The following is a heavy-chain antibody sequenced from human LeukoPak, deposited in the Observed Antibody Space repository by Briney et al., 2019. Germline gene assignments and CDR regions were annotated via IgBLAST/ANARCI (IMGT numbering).Heavy chain of an antibody. Sequence: SQTLSLTCTVSGGSISSSSYYWGWIRQPPGKGLEWIGSIYYSGSTYYNPSLKSRVTISVDTSKNQFSLKLSSVTAADTAVYYCASPAMAFIDQGRYNYYYYMDVWGKGTTVTVSS. CDR2: IYYSGST. CDR3: ASPAMAFIDQGRYNYYYYMDV. D-gene: IGHD5-18*01. J-gene: IGHJ6*03. V-gene: IGHV4-39*07. CDR1: GGSISSSSYY.